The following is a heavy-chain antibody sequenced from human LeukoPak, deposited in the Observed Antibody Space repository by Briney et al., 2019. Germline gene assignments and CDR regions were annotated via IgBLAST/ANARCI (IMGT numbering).Heavy chain of an antibody. Sequence: SVKVSCKASGGTFSSYAISWVRQAPGQGLEWMGGIIPIFGTANYAQKFQGRVTITADESTSTAYMELSSLRSEDTAVYYCARAPYYYDSSGYYYYYYGMDVWGQGTTVTVSS. V-gene: IGHV1-69*13. CDR3: ARAPYYYDSSGYYYYYYGMDV. J-gene: IGHJ6*02. CDR1: GGTFSSYA. CDR2: IIPIFGTA. D-gene: IGHD3-22*01.